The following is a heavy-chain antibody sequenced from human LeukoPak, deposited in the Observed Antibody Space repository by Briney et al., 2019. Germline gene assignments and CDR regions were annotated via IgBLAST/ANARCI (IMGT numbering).Heavy chain of an antibody. Sequence: ASVKVSCKASGYTFTSYDINWVRQATGQGLEWMGWMNPNSGNTGYAQKFQGRVTMTRNTSISTAYMELSSLRSEDTAVYYCARRSLVLRFLAYGMDVWGQGTTVTVPS. CDR2: MNPNSGNT. CDR1: GYTFTSYD. J-gene: IGHJ6*02. D-gene: IGHD3-3*01. CDR3: ARRSLVLRFLAYGMDV. V-gene: IGHV1-8*01.